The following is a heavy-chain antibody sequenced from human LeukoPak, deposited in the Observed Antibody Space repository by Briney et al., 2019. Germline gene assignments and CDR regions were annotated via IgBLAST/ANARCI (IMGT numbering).Heavy chain of an antibody. Sequence: GGSLRLSCAASGFTFTSYWMIWVRQAPGKGLEWVANIKQDESEKYYVDSVKGRFTISRDNAKNSLYLQMNSLRAEDTAVYYCARANYYDSSGYPYYYYYYMDVWGKGTTVTVSS. D-gene: IGHD3-22*01. CDR3: ARANYYDSSGYPYYYYYYMDV. CDR2: IKQDESEK. J-gene: IGHJ6*03. V-gene: IGHV3-7*01. CDR1: GFTFTSYW.